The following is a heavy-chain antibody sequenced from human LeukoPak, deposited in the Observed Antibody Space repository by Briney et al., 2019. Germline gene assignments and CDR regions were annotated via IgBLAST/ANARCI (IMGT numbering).Heavy chain of an antibody. CDR2: ISHSGTT. J-gene: IGHJ4*02. CDR1: GASIGSRNC. V-gene: IGHV4-4*02. D-gene: IGHD4-17*01. Sequence: SGTLSLTCGVSGASIGSRNCWTWVRQSPGKGLEWIGEISHSGTTNYNPSLKSRITISMDRSKNQFSLKVNSVTAADTAVYYCAREPTTETVFDYWGQGILVTVSS. CDR3: AREPTTETVFDY.